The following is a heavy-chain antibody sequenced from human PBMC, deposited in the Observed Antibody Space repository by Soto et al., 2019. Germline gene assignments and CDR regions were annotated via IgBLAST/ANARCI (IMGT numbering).Heavy chain of an antibody. D-gene: IGHD1-1*01. CDR3: ATANWSHHYFDP. CDR2: INHSGSP. V-gene: IGHV4-34*01. Sequence: SETLSLTCVVYGGSFSGYYWSWIRQPPGKGLEWIGEINHSGSPNYNPSLKSRVTISVDTSKNQFSLKMTSVTAADTAVYYCATANWSHHYFDPWGQGTLVTVSS. CDR1: GGSFSGYY. J-gene: IGHJ5*02.